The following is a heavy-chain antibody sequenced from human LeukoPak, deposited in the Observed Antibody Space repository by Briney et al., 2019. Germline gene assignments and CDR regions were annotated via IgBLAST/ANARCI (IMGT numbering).Heavy chain of an antibody. CDR1: GDSITEFY. D-gene: IGHD3-10*01. J-gene: IGHJ6*03. Sequence: SETLSLTCTVSGDSITEFYWSWIRRPAGKGLEWIGHIDTSGNTNYNPSLRSRVSMSLDRSKNQFSLEVMSVTAADSAVYFCARAAGGDAVYYGSGRRYYSYYMDVWGKGTTVTIS. V-gene: IGHV4-4*07. CDR2: IDTSGNT. CDR3: ARAAGGDAVYYGSGRRYYSYYMDV.